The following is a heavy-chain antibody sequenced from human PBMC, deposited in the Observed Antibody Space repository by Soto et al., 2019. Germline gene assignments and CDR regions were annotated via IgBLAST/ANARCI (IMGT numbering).Heavy chain of an antibody. CDR2: INGDGSFT. J-gene: IGHJ4*02. CDR1: AFTFKNHW. V-gene: IGHV3-74*01. CDR3: AKLPDSASRFSLDY. Sequence: PGGSLRLSCAASAFTFKNHWMHWVRQVPGKGPVWVSRINGDGSFTSYADAVKGRFTISRDNAKNTLSLQMNALRVDDTAIYYCAKLPDSASRFSLDYWGQGSLVTVSS. D-gene: IGHD6-13*01.